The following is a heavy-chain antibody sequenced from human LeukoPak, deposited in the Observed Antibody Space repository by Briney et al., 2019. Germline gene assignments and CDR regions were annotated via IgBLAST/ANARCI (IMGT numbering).Heavy chain of an antibody. CDR2: ISSDGKSQ. J-gene: IGHJ4*02. D-gene: IGHD3-22*01. CDR1: GFTFRTYG. V-gene: IGHV3-30*03. Sequence: PGGSLRLSCAASGFTFRTYGMHWVRQAPGKGLEWVAGISSDGKSQSYVDSVKGRFTISRDNSKNTLYLQMNSLRAEDTAVYYCARGLHYYDSSGYPYWGQGTLVTVSS. CDR3: ARGLHYYDSSGYPY.